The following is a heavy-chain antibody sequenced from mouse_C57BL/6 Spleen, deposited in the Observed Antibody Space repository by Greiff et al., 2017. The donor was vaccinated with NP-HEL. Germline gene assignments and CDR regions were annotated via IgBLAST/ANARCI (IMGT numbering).Heavy chain of an antibody. V-gene: IGHV1-50*01. CDR2: IDPSDSYT. Sequence: QVQLQQPGAELVKPGASVKLSCKASGYTFTSYWMQWVKQRPGQGLEWIGEIDPSDSYTNYNQKFKGKATLTVDTSSSTAYMQLSSLTSEDSAVYYCARIQDYYGSSYEVWFAYWGQGTLVTVSA. CDR3: ARIQDYYGSSYEVWFAY. CDR1: GYTFTSYW. J-gene: IGHJ3*01. D-gene: IGHD1-1*01.